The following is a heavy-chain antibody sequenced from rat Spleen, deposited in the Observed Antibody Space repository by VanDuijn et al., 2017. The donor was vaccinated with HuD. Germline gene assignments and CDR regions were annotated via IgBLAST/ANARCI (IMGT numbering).Heavy chain of an antibody. CDR3: ARGATEGFAY. CDR1: GYTFTNYA. V-gene: IGHV1-57*01. CDR2: IAPGSGGP. Sequence: QVQLQQSGAELAKPGSSVKISCKASGYTFTNYAIHWIKQTTGQALEWTGYIAPGSGGPKYNENFKGKATLTVDKSSSTAYMQLSSLTPVDTAVYYCARGATEGFAYWGQGTLVTVSS. J-gene: IGHJ3*01. D-gene: IGHD1-11*01.